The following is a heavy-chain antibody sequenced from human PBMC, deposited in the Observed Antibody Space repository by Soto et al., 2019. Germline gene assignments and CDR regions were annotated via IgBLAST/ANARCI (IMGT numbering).Heavy chain of an antibody. V-gene: IGHV3-7*01. Sequence: GGSLRLSCAASGFTFSSYWMSWVRQAPGKGLEWVANIKQDGSEKYYVDSVKGRFTISRDNAKNSLYLQMNSLRAEDTAVYYCAREARPAAASTFVYWGQGTLVTVSS. CDR3: AREARPAAASTFVY. D-gene: IGHD6-13*01. J-gene: IGHJ4*02. CDR2: IKQDGSEK. CDR1: GFTFSSYW.